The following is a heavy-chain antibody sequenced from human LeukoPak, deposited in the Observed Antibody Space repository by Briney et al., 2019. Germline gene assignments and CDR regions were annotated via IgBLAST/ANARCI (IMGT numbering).Heavy chain of an antibody. D-gene: IGHD6-25*01. Sequence: SETLSLTCAVYGGSFSGYYWCWIRQPPGKGLEWIGEINHSGSTNYNPSLKSRVTISVDTSKNQFSLKLSSVTAADTAVYYCARGHQRLYYFDYWGQGTLVTVSS. J-gene: IGHJ4*02. CDR3: ARGHQRLYYFDY. V-gene: IGHV4-34*01. CDR1: GGSFSGYY. CDR2: INHSGST.